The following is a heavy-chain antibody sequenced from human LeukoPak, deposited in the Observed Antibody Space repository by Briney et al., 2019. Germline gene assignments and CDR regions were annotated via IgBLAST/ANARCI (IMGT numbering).Heavy chain of an antibody. CDR3: ARDGDDYYDSSGYYRDYYYGMDV. V-gene: IGHV1-46*01. Sequence: ASVNVSCKASGYTFTSYYMHWVRQALGQGLEWMEIINPSGGSTSYAQKFQGRVTMTRDTSTSTVYMELSSLRSEGTAVYYCARDGDDYYDSSGYYRDYYYGMDVWGQGTTVTVSS. CDR2: INPSGGST. D-gene: IGHD3-22*01. J-gene: IGHJ6*02. CDR1: GYTFTSYY.